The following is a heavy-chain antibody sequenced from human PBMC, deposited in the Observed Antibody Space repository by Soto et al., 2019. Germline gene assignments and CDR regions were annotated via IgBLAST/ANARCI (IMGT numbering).Heavy chain of an antibody. V-gene: IGHV1-2*04. Sequence: ASVKVSCKASGYTFTGYYMHWVRQAPGQGLEWMGWIDPNSGGTNYGQKFQGWVTMTRDTSISTAYMELSRLRCDDTAVYYCEREKRWRPSGYYGLAFWAQGTTATVS. J-gene: IGHJ6*02. CDR1: GYTFTGYY. CDR2: IDPNSGGT. CDR3: EREKRWRPSGYYGLAF.